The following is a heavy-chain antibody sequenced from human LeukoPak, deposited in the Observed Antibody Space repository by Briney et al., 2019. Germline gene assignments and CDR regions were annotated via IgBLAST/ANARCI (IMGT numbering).Heavy chain of an antibody. D-gene: IGHD2-2*01. V-gene: IGHV3-30*02. CDR2: IRYDGSNK. CDR1: GFTFSSYG. J-gene: IGHJ5*01. CDR3: AKVGIVVVAAATPHFDS. Sequence: PGGSLRLSCAASGFTFSSYGMHWVRQAPGKGLEWVAFIRYDGSNKYYADSVKGRFTISRDNLKNTLYLQMNSLRAEDTAVYYCAKVGIVVVAAATPHFDSWGQGTLVTVSS.